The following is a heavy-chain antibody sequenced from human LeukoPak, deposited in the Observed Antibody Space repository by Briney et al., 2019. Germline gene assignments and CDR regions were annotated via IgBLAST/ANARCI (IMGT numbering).Heavy chain of an antibody. CDR2: ISSSSSYI. Sequence: GGSLRLSCAASGFTVSSNYMNWVRQAPGKGLEWVSSISSSSSYIYYADSVKGRFTISRDNAKNSLYLQMNSLRAEDTAVYYCAREVEYYDSSGYYPSGYWGQGTLVTVSS. J-gene: IGHJ4*02. D-gene: IGHD3-22*01. CDR1: GFTVSSNY. CDR3: AREVEYYDSSGYYPSGY. V-gene: IGHV3-21*01.